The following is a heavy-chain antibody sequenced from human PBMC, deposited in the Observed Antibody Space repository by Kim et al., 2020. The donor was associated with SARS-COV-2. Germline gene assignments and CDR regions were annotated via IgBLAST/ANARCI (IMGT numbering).Heavy chain of an antibody. CDR3: TRGGDGMDV. J-gene: IGHJ6*02. CDR2: NIA. D-gene: IGHD3-16*01. Sequence: NIARIADPVKSRFTNSRDNSKNTRYLQMNSLRAEDTSVYYCTRGGDGMDVWGQGTTVTVSS. V-gene: IGHV3-74*01.